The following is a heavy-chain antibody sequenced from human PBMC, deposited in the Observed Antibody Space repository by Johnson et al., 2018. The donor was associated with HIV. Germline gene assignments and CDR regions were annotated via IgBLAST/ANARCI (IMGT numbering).Heavy chain of an antibody. Sequence: VQLVESGGGVVQPGRSLRLSCAASGFTFSSYGMHWVRQAPGQGLEWVAVISYDGSNKYYADSVKGRFTISRDNSKNTLYLQMNSLRAEDTAVYYCASPPDGFDIWGQGTMVTVSS. CDR1: GFTFSSYG. J-gene: IGHJ3*02. CDR3: ASPPDGFDI. V-gene: IGHV3-30*03. CDR2: ISYDGSNK.